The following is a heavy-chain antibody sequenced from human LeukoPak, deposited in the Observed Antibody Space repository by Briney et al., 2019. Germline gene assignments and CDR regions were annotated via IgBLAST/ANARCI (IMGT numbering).Heavy chain of an antibody. CDR1: GGSINSYY. Sequence: SETLSLTCTVSGGSINSYYWSWIRQPAGKGLEWIGRIYSSGSTGYNPSLKSRVTMSLDTSKNQFSLKLTSVTAADTAVYFCARDGADVYGRAFDYWGQGTLVSVSS. J-gene: IGHJ4*02. V-gene: IGHV4-4*07. D-gene: IGHD3-10*01. CDR2: IYSSGST. CDR3: ARDGADVYGRAFDY.